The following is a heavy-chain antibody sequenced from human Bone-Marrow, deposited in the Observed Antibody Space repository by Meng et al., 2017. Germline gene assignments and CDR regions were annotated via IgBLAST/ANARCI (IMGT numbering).Heavy chain of an antibody. Sequence: SVKVSCKASGGTFSSYAISWARQAPGQGLEWMGGIIPLSGTADYTQRFQGRVTFTADKSTNTAYMELRSLKSDDTAVYYCARGGRNYAEPLDYWGQGTLVTVSS. D-gene: IGHD3-16*01. J-gene: IGHJ4*02. CDR2: IIPLSGTA. CDR1: GGTFSSYA. CDR3: ARGGRNYAEPLDY. V-gene: IGHV1-69*06.